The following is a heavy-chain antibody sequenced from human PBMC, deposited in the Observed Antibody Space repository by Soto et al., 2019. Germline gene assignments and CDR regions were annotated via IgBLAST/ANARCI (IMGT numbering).Heavy chain of an antibody. CDR2: ISGSGGST. Sequence: GGSLRLSCAASGFTFSSYAMSWVRQAPGKGLEWVSAISGSGGSTYYADSVKGQFTISRDNSKNTLYLQMNSLRAEDTAVYYCAKDRSGSYDTHFDYWGQGTLVTVSS. J-gene: IGHJ4*02. CDR3: AKDRSGSYDTHFDY. CDR1: GFTFSSYA. D-gene: IGHD1-26*01. V-gene: IGHV3-23*01.